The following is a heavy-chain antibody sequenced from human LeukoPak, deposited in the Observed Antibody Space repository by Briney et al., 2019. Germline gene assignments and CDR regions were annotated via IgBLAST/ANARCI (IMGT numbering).Heavy chain of an antibody. J-gene: IGHJ3*02. D-gene: IGHD4-23*01. CDR2: ISGSGGST. Sequence: TGGSLRLSCAASGFTFSSYAMSWVRQAPGKGLEWVSAISGSGGSTYYADSVKGRFTISRENSKNTLYLQMNSLRAEDTAVYYCANPNYGGNPYDAFDIWGQGTIVTVSS. CDR3: ANPNYGGNPYDAFDI. V-gene: IGHV3-23*01. CDR1: GFTFSSYA.